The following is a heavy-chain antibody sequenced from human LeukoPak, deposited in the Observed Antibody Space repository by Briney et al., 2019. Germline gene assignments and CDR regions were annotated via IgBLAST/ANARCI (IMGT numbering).Heavy chain of an antibody. D-gene: IGHD6-19*01. CDR2: ISWNSGSI. V-gene: IGHV3-9*01. CDR3: AKASGPKQWALHYYYYMDV. CDR1: GFTFDDYA. J-gene: IGHJ6*03. Sequence: PGRSLRLSCAASGFTFDDYAMHWVRQAPGKGLEWVSGISWNSGSIGYADSVKGRFTISRDNAKNSLYLQMNSLRAEDTALYYCAKASGPKQWALHYYYYMDVWGKGTTVTVSS.